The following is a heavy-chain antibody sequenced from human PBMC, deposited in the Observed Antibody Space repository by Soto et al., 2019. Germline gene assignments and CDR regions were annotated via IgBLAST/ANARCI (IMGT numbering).Heavy chain of an antibody. CDR1: RGSIRSGSYY. CDR2: ISYTETT. Sequence: ETLSLTCSVSRGSIRSGSYYWAWIRQTPGKGLEWIATISYTETTYYNPSLKSRVAISVDLSKNQFSLRLNSMTAADTAVYYCVSRPIFGFPYGPFDYWGQGALVTVSS. D-gene: IGHD3-10*01. J-gene: IGHJ4*02. CDR3: VSRPIFGFPYGPFDY. V-gene: IGHV4-39*01.